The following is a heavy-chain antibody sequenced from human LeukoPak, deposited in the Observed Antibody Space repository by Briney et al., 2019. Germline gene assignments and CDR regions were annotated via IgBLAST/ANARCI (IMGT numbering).Heavy chain of an antibody. V-gene: IGHV1-18*01. CDR2: ISAYNGNT. CDR3: ARVGFWDFWSGYYLNWFDP. D-gene: IGHD3-3*01. J-gene: IGHJ5*02. Sequence: ASVKVSCKASGYTFTSYGISWVRQAPGQGLEWMGWISAYNGNTNYAQKLQGRVTMTTDTSTSTAYMELRSLRSDDTAVYYCARVGFWDFWSGYYLNWFDPWGREPWSPSPQ. CDR1: GYTFTSYG.